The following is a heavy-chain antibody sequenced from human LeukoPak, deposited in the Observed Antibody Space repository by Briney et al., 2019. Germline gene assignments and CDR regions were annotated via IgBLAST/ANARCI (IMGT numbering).Heavy chain of an antibody. Sequence: SETLSLTCAVYGGSFSGYYWSWIRQPPGKGLEWIGEINHSGSTNYNPSLKSRVTISVDTSKNQFSLKLSSVTAADTAVYYCAGDRAVYSSSRASRQGMDVWGQGTTVTVSS. CDR1: GGSFSGYY. J-gene: IGHJ6*02. CDR2: INHSGST. D-gene: IGHD6-13*01. V-gene: IGHV4-34*01. CDR3: AGDRAVYSSSRASRQGMDV.